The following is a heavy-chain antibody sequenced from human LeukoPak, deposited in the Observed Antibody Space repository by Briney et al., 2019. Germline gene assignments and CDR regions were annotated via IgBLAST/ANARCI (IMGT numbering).Heavy chain of an antibody. CDR3: ARGGLIQRHAFDI. V-gene: IGHV3-20*04. Sequence: GGSLRLSCAASGFTFDDCGMSWVRQVPGKGINWNGGSTGNADSVKGRFTISRDNAKNSLYLQMNSLRGEDTALYYCARGGLIQRHAFDIWGQGTMVTVSS. CDR1: GFTFDDCG. CDR2: NWNGGST. D-gene: IGHD1-1*01. J-gene: IGHJ3*02.